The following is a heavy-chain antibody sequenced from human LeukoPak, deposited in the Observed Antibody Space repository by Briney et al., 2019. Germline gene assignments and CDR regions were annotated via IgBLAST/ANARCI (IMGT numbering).Heavy chain of an antibody. CDR2: IWYDGSNK. Sequence: PGGSLRLSCAASGFTFSSYAMHWVRQAPGKGLEWVADIWYDGSNKYYADSVKGRFTISRDNSKNTLFLQMNSLRAEDTAVYYCARDIYASGSYYFDYWGQGTLVTVSS. J-gene: IGHJ4*02. V-gene: IGHV3-33*08. CDR1: GFTFSSYA. CDR3: ARDIYASGSYYFDY. D-gene: IGHD3-10*01.